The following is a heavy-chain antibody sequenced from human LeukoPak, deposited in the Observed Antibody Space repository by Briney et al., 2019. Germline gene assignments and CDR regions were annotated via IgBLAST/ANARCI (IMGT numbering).Heavy chain of an antibody. CDR1: GVSISSYY. D-gene: IGHD1-26*01. CDR3: AKLVGITTVGDY. Sequence: SETLSLTCTVSGVSISSYYWSWIRQPPGKGLEWIAYISYRGGANYNPSLKSRVTISLDTSKNQFSLKLSSVTAADTAAYYCAKLVGITTVGDYWGQGTLVTVSS. CDR2: ISYRGGA. J-gene: IGHJ4*02. V-gene: IGHV4-59*08.